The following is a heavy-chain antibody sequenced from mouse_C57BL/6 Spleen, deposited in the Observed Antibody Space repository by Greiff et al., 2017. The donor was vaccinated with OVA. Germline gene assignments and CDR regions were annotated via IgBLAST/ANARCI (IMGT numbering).Heavy chain of an antibody. Sequence: QVQLQQSGAELVRPGTSVKVSCKASGYAFTNYLIEWVKQRPGQGLEWIGVINPGSGGTNYNEKFKGKATLTADKSSSTAYMQLSSLTSEDSAVYFCAREITTVVADYYAMDYWGQGTSVTVSS. J-gene: IGHJ4*01. CDR1: GYAFTNYL. D-gene: IGHD1-1*01. CDR2: INPGSGGT. V-gene: IGHV1-54*01. CDR3: AREITTVVADYYAMDY.